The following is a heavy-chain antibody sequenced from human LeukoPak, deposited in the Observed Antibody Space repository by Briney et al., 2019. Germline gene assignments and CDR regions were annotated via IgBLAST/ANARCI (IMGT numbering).Heavy chain of an antibody. CDR3: ARGDDSSGYLFDY. Sequence: SVKVSCKASGGTFSSYAISWVRQAPGQGLEWMGGIIPIFGTANYAQKFQGRVTITADESTSTAYMELSSLRSEDTAVYYCARGDDSSGYLFDYWGQGTLVTVSS. V-gene: IGHV1-69*13. D-gene: IGHD3-22*01. J-gene: IGHJ4*02. CDR2: IIPIFGTA. CDR1: GGTFSSYA.